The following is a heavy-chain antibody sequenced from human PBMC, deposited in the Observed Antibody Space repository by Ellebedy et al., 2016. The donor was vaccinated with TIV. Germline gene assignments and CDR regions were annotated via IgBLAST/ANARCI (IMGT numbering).Heavy chain of an antibody. CDR2: INPNGGGT. J-gene: IGHJ3*01. Sequence: ASVKVSCXASGYTFTGYYMHWVRQAPGQGLEWMGWINPNGGGTNYAQKFEGRVTMTRDTSISTAYMELSRLTSDDTAVYYCARGGTPLIKDAFDVWGQGTMVTLSS. CDR1: GYTFTGYY. CDR3: ARGGTPLIKDAFDV. D-gene: IGHD2/OR15-2a*01. V-gene: IGHV1-2*02.